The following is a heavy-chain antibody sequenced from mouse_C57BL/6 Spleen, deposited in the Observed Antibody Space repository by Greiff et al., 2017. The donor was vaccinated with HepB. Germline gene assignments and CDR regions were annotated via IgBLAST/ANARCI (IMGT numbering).Heavy chain of an antibody. V-gene: IGHV5-16*01. D-gene: IGHD2-12*01. CDR3: ARDPTTGYFDY. CDR1: GFTFSDYY. Sequence: EVKLVESAGGLVQPGSSMKLSCTASGFTFSDYYMAWVRQVPEKGLEWVANINYDGSSTYYLDSLKSRFIISRDNAKNILYLQMSSLKSEDTATYYCARDPTTGYFDYWGQGTTLTVSS. J-gene: IGHJ2*01. CDR2: INYDGSST.